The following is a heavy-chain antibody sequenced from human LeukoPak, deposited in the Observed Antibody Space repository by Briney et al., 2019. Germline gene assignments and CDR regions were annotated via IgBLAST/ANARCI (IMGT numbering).Heavy chain of an antibody. Sequence: SGGSLRLSCAASGFRFTGYWMTWVRQAPGKGLEWVSFISGSGTTIYYADSVQGRFTVSRDNTENSLSLQMNSLRAEDTALYYCARGGDYGDYFDYWGQGTLVTVSS. CDR2: ISGSGTTI. J-gene: IGHJ4*02. CDR1: GFRFTGYW. CDR3: ARGGDYGDYFDY. V-gene: IGHV3-48*03. D-gene: IGHD4-17*01.